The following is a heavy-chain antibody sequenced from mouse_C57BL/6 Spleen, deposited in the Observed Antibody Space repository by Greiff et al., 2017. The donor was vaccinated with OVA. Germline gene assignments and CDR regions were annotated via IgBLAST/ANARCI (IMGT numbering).Heavy chain of an antibody. J-gene: IGHJ4*01. V-gene: IGHV1-75*01. Sequence: VQLQQSGPELVKPGASVKISCKASGYTFTDYYINWVKQRTGQGLEWIGWIFPGSGSTYYNEQFKGKATLTVDKSSSTAYMLLSSLTSEDSAVHYCAKRVDDYDSRDYWGDGTSVRVSS. CDR2: IFPGSGST. CDR1: GYTFTDYY. D-gene: IGHD1-1*02. CDR3: AKRVDDYDSRDY.